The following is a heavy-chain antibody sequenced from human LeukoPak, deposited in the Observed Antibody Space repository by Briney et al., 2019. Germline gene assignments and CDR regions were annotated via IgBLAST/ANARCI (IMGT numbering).Heavy chain of an antibody. V-gene: IGHV1-18*01. D-gene: IGHD5-18*01. CDR1: GYTFTSYG. J-gene: IGHJ4*02. Sequence: ASVKVSCKASGYTFTSYGISWVRQAPGQGLEWMGWISAYNGNTNYAQKLQGRVTMTTDTSTSTAYMELRSLRSDNTAVYYCAREDYDRGYTSYWGQGTLVTVSS. CDR2: ISAYNGNT. CDR3: AREDYDRGYTSY.